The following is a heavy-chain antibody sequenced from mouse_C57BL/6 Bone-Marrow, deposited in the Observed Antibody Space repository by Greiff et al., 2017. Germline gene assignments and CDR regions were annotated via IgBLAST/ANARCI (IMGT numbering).Heavy chain of an antibody. CDR1: GYTFTSYW. J-gene: IGHJ3*01. D-gene: IGHD2-4*01. Sequence: QVQLQQSGAELAKPGASVKLSCKASGYTFTSYWMHWVKQRPGQGLEWIGYINPRSGYTKYNQKFKDKATLTAAKSSSTAYMQLSSLTYEDAAVYYCSGFYYNYDGAYWGQGTLVTVSA. CDR2: INPRSGYT. CDR3: SGFYYNYDGAY. V-gene: IGHV1-7*01.